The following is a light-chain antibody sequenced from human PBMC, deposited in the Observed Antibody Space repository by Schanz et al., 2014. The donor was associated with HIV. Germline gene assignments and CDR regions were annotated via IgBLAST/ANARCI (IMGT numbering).Light chain of an antibody. Sequence: QSVLTQPPSVSGAPGQRVTISCTGVGSNIGADYDVHWYQHLPGTAPKLLIYGDNNRPAGVPDRFSGSKSGTSASLAITGLQAEDEADYYCQTYDSSRNVVFGGGTKLTVL. CDR2: GDN. V-gene: IGLV1-40*01. CDR3: QTYDSSRNVV. CDR1: GSNIGADYD. J-gene: IGLJ2*01.